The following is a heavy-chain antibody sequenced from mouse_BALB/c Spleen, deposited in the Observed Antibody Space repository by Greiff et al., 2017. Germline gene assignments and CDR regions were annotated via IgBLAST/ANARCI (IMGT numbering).Heavy chain of an antibody. CDR2: IYPGGGYT. CDR1: GYTFTNYW. D-gene: IGHD1-1*01. J-gene: IGHJ1*01. V-gene: IGHV1-63*02. CDR3: ARTGGSSDSWYFDV. Sequence: VQLQQSGAKLVRPGTSVKISCKASGYTFTNYWLGWVKQRPGHGLEWIGDIYPGGGYTNYNEKFKGKATLTADTSSSTAYMQLSSLTSEDSAVYFCARTGGSSDSWYFDVWGAGTTVTVSS.